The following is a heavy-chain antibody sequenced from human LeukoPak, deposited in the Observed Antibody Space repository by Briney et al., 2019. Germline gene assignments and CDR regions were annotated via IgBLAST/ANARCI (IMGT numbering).Heavy chain of an antibody. D-gene: IGHD3-9*01. Sequence: SETLSLTCTVSGASITSYYWSWIRQPAGKGLEWIGRIFNGRSTNYNPSLKSRATISQDTSKNQFSLDLTSVTAADTAVYYCAIRNFGNGFHIWGQGTLVTVSS. CDR1: GASITSYY. J-gene: IGHJ3*02. CDR2: IFNGRST. CDR3: AIRNFGNGFHI. V-gene: IGHV4-4*07.